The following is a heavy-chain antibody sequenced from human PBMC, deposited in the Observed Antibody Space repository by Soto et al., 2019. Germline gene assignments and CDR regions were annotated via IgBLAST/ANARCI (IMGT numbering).Heavy chain of an antibody. D-gene: IGHD3-10*01. CDR1: GGSISSGGYY. Sequence: SETLSLTCTVSGGSISSGGYYWSWIRQHPGKGLEWIGYIYYSGSTYYNPSLKSRVTISVDTSKNQFSLKLSSVTAADTAVYYCARDNPYYYGSGSESWGQGTLVTVSS. CDR2: IYYSGST. J-gene: IGHJ5*02. V-gene: IGHV4-31*03. CDR3: ARDNPYYYGSGSES.